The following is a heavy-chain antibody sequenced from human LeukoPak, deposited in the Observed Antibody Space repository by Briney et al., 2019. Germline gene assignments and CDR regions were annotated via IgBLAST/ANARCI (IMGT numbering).Heavy chain of an antibody. CDR2: INHSGYT. J-gene: IGHJ4*02. V-gene: IGHV4-34*01. D-gene: IGHD3-22*01. CDR1: GESSFSSYY. CDR3: SRQVVGNDY. Sequence: ASETLSLTCAVYGESSFSSYYWSWIRQTPGGALEWIGEINHSGYTNYNPSLKSRVTLSIDTSKNQFPLRLNSVTAADTAVYYCSRQVVGNDYWGQGTLVTVSS.